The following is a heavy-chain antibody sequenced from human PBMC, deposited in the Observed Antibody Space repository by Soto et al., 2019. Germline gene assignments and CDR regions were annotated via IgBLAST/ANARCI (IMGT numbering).Heavy chain of an antibody. CDR2: IIPIFGTA. J-gene: IGHJ4*02. CDR1: GGTFISYA. CDR3: ARDYGAEVPPGY. V-gene: IGHV1-69*06. D-gene: IGHD2-2*01. Sequence: SVKGSCRASGGTFISYAISSLLQAPGQGLEWMGGIIPIFGTANYAQKFQGRVTITADKSTSTAYMELSSLRSEDTAVYYCARDYGAEVPPGYWGQGTLVTVSS.